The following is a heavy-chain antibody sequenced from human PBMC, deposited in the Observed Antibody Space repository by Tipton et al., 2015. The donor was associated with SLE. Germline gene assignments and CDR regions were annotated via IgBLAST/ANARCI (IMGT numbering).Heavy chain of an antibody. D-gene: IGHD3-16*01. CDR2: IIPIFGTT. CDR1: RGTFSSYD. J-gene: IGHJ3*02. CDR3: TWGAAFDI. Sequence: QVQLVQSGAEVKKPGSSVKVSCKASRGTFSSYDISWVRQAPGQGLGWMGGIIPIFGTTKYAQKFQGRVTITADKSTDTAYMELHSLTSDDTARYYCTWGAAFDIWGHGTVVTVSS. V-gene: IGHV1-69*06.